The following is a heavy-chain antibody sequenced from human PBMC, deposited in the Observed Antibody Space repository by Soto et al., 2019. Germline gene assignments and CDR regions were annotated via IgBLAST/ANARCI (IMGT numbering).Heavy chain of an antibody. CDR3: ATLLLGIAVAGNFDY. Sequence: ASVKVSCKVSGHTLTELSMHWLRQSPGKGLEWMGGFDPEDGETIYAQKFQGRVTMTEDTSTDTAYMELSSLRSEDTAVYYCATLLLGIAVAGNFDYWGQGTLVTVSS. CDR2: FDPEDGET. V-gene: IGHV1-24*01. CDR1: GHTLTELS. D-gene: IGHD6-19*01. J-gene: IGHJ4*02.